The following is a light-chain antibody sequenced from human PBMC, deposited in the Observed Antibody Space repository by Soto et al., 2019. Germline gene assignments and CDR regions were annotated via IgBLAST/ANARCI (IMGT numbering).Light chain of an antibody. V-gene: IGLV2-14*01. CDR2: EVS. CDR1: SSDVGGYNY. CDR3: SSYTSSSTYV. J-gene: IGLJ1*01. Sequence: QSALTKPASVSVSPGQSITSSYTGTSSDVGGYNYVSWYQQHPGKAPKLMIYEVSDRPSGVANRCSGSKSGNTASLTISGLQAEDEADYYCSSYTSSSTYVFGTGTKLTVL.